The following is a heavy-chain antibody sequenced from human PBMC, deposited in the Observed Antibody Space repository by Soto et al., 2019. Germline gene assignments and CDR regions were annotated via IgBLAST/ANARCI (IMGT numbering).Heavy chain of an antibody. CDR3: AHYDSSGYFSHFDS. J-gene: IGHJ4*02. CDR1: WVSLTTTGVG. D-gene: IGHD3-22*01. Sequence: QIALQESGPTVVKPTQPLTLTCTFSWVSLTTTGVGVGWIRHAPGKALEWLAMVYWNDERRYSPSLKSRLTITQDTSKNQVVLTMTYMDPVDTATYFCAHYDSSGYFSHFDSWGQGTLVTVSS. V-gene: IGHV2-5*01. CDR2: VYWNDER.